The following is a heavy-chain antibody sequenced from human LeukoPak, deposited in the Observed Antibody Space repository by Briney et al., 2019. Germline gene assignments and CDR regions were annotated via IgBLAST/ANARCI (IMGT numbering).Heavy chain of an antibody. CDR3: ARAPYYDFWSSYPTKLRANWFDP. D-gene: IGHD3-3*01. V-gene: IGHV4-34*01. Sequence: TSETLSLTCAVYGGSFSGHYWGWIRKPPGKGLEWIGEINHSGSTNYNPSLKSRVTISVDTSKNQFSLKLSSVTAADTAVYYCARAPYYDFWSSYPTKLRANWFDPWGQGTLVTVSS. CDR2: INHSGST. J-gene: IGHJ5*02. CDR1: GGSFSGHY.